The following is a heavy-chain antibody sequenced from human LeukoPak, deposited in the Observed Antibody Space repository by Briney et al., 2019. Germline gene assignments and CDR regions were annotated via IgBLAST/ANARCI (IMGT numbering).Heavy chain of an antibody. CDR2: IHSGGTT. CDR3: ARSVYGSLSYCYYGVDV. CDR1: GLTVSSNY. D-gene: IGHD6-6*01. V-gene: IGHV3-66*01. J-gene: IGHJ6*02. Sequence: GGSLRLSCAASGLTVSSNYMNWVRQAPGKGLEWVSVIHSGGTTHYADSVKGRFTISRDNSKNMLYLQMNSLRAEDTSVYYCARSVYGSLSYCYYGVDVWGQGTTVTVSS.